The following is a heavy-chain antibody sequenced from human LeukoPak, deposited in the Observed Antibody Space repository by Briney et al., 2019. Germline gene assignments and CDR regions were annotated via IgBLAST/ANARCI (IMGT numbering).Heavy chain of an antibody. V-gene: IGHV1-18*01. CDR3: ARDHSTYYYDSSSYY. J-gene: IGHJ4*02. CDR2: ISAYSGNT. D-gene: IGHD3-22*01. Sequence: ASVKVSCKASNYTFTNYGISWVRQAPGQGLEWMGWISAYSGNTNYAQTLQGRVTMTTDTSTSTAYMELRSLRSDDTAVYYCARDHSTYYYDSSSYYWGQGTLVTVSS. CDR1: NYTFTNYG.